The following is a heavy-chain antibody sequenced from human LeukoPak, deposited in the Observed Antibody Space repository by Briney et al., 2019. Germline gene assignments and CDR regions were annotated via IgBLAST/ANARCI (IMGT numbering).Heavy chain of an antibody. V-gene: IGHV3-15*01. CDR1: GFTFSNGW. D-gene: IGHD2-2*02. Sequence: GGSLRLSCAASGFTFSNGWMSWVRQAPGKGLEWVGRIKSKSERGTTDYAAPVKGRFTISRDGSTNTVYLHMNSLKTEDTAVYFCTSNLYCSTSSCYTLDNWGQGTLVAVSS. CDR2: IKSKSERGTT. J-gene: IGHJ4*02. CDR3: TSNLYCSTSSCYTLDN.